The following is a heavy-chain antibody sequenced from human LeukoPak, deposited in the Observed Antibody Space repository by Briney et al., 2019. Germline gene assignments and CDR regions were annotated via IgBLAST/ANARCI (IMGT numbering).Heavy chain of an antibody. Sequence: PGGSLRLSCAASGFTFSSYGMHWVRQAPGKGLEWVAVIWYDGSNKYYADSVKGRFTISRDNSKNTLYLQMNSLRAEDTAVYYCAKGDHVRYSSSWSNFDYWGQGTLVTVSS. CDR3: AKGDHVRYSSSWSNFDY. D-gene: IGHD6-13*01. V-gene: IGHV3-33*06. J-gene: IGHJ4*02. CDR2: IWYDGSNK. CDR1: GFTFSSYG.